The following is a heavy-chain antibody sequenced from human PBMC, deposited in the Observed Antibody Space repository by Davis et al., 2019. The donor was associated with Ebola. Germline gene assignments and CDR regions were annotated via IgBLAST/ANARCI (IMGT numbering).Heavy chain of an antibody. CDR2: INSDGSST. D-gene: IGHD3-10*01. V-gene: IGHV3-74*01. CDR1: GFTFSSYW. J-gene: IGHJ4*02. Sequence: GESLKISCAASGFTFSSYWMHWVRQAPGKGLVWVSRINSDGSSTSYADSVKGRFTISRDNAKNTLYLQMNSLRAEDTAVYYCARDRGYYGSGTFDYWGQGTLVTVSS. CDR3: ARDRGYYGSGTFDY.